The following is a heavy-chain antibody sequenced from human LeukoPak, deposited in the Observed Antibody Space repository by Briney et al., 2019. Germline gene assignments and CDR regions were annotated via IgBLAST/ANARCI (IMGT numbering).Heavy chain of an antibody. Sequence: SQTLSLTCTVSGGSISSCDYHWSWIPQRPGMGLEGIGYLYYSGSTYYNPSLKSRVTISVDTSKNQFSLKLSSVTAADTAVYYCARGETYCGGDCDSNWFDPWGQGTLVTVSS. CDR1: GGSISSCDYH. J-gene: IGHJ5*02. CDR3: ARGETYCGGDCDSNWFDP. D-gene: IGHD2-21*02. CDR2: LYYSGST. V-gene: IGHV4-30-4*01.